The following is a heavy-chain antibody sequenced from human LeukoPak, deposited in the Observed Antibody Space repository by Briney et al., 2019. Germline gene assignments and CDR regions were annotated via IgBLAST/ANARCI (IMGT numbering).Heavy chain of an antibody. Sequence: GGSLRLSYAASGFTFSSYAMSWVRQAPGKGLEWVSTISTSGGNTYYADSVKGRFSISRDNSKNTLFLQMNSLRAEDTAVYYCASPRGFASSWFDYWGQGTLVTVSS. D-gene: IGHD6-13*01. CDR3: ASPRGFASSWFDY. CDR2: ISTSGGNT. V-gene: IGHV3-23*01. J-gene: IGHJ4*02. CDR1: GFTFSSYA.